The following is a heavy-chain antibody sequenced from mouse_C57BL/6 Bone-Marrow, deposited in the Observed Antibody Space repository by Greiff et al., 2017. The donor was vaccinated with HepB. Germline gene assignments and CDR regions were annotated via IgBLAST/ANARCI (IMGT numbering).Heavy chain of an antibody. J-gene: IGHJ2*01. Sequence: QVHVKQSGPELVKPGASVKISCKASGYAFSSSWMNWVKQRPGKGLEWIGRIYPGDGDTNYNGKFKGKATLTADKSSSTAYMQLSSLTSEDSAVYFCASYYGSSLYFDYWGQGTTLTVSS. CDR2: IYPGDGDT. D-gene: IGHD1-1*01. V-gene: IGHV1-82*01. CDR3: ASYYGSSLYFDY. CDR1: GYAFSSSW.